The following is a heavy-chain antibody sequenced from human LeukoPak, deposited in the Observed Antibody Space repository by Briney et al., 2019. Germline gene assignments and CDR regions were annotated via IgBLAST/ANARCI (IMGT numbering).Heavy chain of an antibody. CDR2: ISISNSYI. Sequence: GGSLTLSCAPSGFTFSSYSMNWVRQPPGKGLEWVSSISISNSYIYHPDTVKGRFTIPRDNAKSSRYLQMNSLRAEDTAVDYCAAQVGPYYYYMDVWGKGTTVTVSS. CDR3: AAQVGPYYYYMDV. D-gene: IGHD1-26*01. CDR1: GFTFSSYS. J-gene: IGHJ6*03. V-gene: IGHV3-21*01.